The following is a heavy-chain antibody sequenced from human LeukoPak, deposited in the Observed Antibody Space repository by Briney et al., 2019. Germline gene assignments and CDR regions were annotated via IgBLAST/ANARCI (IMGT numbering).Heavy chain of an antibody. V-gene: IGHV4-59*01. CDR2: IYYSGST. CDR1: GGSISSYY. D-gene: IGHD4-17*01. Sequence: SETLSLTCTVSGGSISSYYWSWIRQPPGKGLEGIGYIYYSGSTNYNPSLKSRVTISVDTSKNQFSLKLSSVTAADTAVYYCARTDTADAFDIWGQGTMVTVSS. J-gene: IGHJ3*02. CDR3: ARTDTADAFDI.